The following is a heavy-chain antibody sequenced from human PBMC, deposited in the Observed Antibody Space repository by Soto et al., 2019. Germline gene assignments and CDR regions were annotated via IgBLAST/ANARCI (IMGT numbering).Heavy chain of an antibody. J-gene: IGHJ4*02. CDR3: ARPSSVTTMIDY. CDR1: GYTFTSYC. V-gene: IGHV1-18*01. D-gene: IGHD4-17*01. Sequence: ASVKVSCKASGYTFTSYCISWVRQAPGQGLECMGWISAYNGNTNYAQKLQGRVTMTTDTSTSTAYMELRSLRSDDTAVYYCARPSSVTTMIDYWGQGTLVTVSS. CDR2: ISAYNGNT.